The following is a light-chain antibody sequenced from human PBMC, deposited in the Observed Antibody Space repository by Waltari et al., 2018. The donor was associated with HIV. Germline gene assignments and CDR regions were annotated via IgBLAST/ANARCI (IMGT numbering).Light chain of an antibody. V-gene: IGKV3-15*01. J-gene: IGKJ4*01. CDR1: QSVSSN. CDR2: DTS. CDR3: QQYNNWPPKGLT. Sequence: ERVMTQSPATLSVSPGERATLSCRASQSVSSNLAWYQQKPGQAPRLLIYDTSTRATDISARFSGSGSGTEFTLTISSLQSEDSAVYYCQQYNNWPPKGLTFGGGTKVELK.